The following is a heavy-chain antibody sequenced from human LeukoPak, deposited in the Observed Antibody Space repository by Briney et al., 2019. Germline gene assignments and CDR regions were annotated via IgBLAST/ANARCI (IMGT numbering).Heavy chain of an antibody. Sequence: SETLSLTCTVSGGSISSGGYYWSWIRQHPGKGLEWIGYIYYSGSTYYNPSLKSRATISVDTSKNQFSLKLSSVTAADTAVYYCARSSGGEDAFDIWGQGTMVTVSS. D-gene: IGHD7-27*01. CDR2: IYYSGST. CDR3: ARSSGGEDAFDI. V-gene: IGHV4-31*03. J-gene: IGHJ3*02. CDR1: GGSISSGGYY.